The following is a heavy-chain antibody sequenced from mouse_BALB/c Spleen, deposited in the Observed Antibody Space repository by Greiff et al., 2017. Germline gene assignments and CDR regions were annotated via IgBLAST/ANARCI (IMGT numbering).Heavy chain of an antibody. CDR3: ARGDGNIAY. D-gene: IGHD2-1*01. CDR2: IWAGGST. Sequence: VKLLESGPGLVASSQSLSITGTVSGFSLTSYGVHWVRQPPGKGLEWLGVIWAGGSTNYNSALMSRLSISKDNSKSQVFLKMNSLQTDDTAMYYCARGDGNIAYWGEETLVTVSA. V-gene: IGHV2-9*02. CDR1: GFSLTSYG. J-gene: IGHJ3*01.